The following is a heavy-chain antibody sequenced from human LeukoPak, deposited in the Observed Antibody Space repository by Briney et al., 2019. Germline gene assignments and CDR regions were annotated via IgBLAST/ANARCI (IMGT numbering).Heavy chain of an antibody. D-gene: IGHD3-10*01. V-gene: IGHV4-39*01. CDR1: GGSISSSSYD. J-gene: IGHJ4*02. CDR2: IHYSGTT. Sequence: SETLSLTCTVSGGSISSSSYDWGWIRQPPGKGLEWIGSIHYSGTTYYNPSLKSRVTISVDTSKNQFSLKLSSVTAADTAVYYCARHYDGSGSYYLATYYFDYWGQGTLVTVSS. CDR3: ARHYDGSGSYYLATYYFDY.